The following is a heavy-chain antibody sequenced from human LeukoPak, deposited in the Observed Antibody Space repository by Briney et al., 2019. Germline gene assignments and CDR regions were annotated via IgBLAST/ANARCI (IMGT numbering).Heavy chain of an antibody. D-gene: IGHD6-6*01. CDR3: ARGGHAREYSSSLYYYYYMDV. CDR2: INTNTGNP. CDR1: GYTFTSYV. Sequence: ASVKVSCKASGYTFTSYVMNWVRQAPGQGLEWMGWINTNTGNPTYAQGFTGRFVFSLDTSVSTAYLQISSLKAEDTAVYYCARGGHAREYSSSLYYYYYMDVWGKGTTVTVSS. V-gene: IGHV7-4-1*02. J-gene: IGHJ6*03.